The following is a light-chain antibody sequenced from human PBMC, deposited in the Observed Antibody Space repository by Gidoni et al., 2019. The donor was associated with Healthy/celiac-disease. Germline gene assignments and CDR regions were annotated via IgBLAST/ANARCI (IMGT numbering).Light chain of an antibody. CDR1: QSVSSSY. V-gene: IGKV3-20*01. CDR3: QQYGSSPGCS. Sequence: NVLMPSPATLSLSPGERATLSCRARQSVSSSYLAWYQQKPGKAPRLLIYGASSRATGVPDRISGSGSGTNVTLTIIRLVPEDVSVYYCQQYGSSPGCSFGQGTKLEIK. J-gene: IGKJ2*04. CDR2: GAS.